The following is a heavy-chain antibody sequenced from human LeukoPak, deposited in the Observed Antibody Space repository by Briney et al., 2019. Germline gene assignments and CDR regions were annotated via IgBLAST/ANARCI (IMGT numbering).Heavy chain of an antibody. Sequence: GGSLRLSCAASGFTFSNYVMSWVRQAPGKGLEWVSGLSFGGGSTYYADSVRGRFTISRDNSKNTLYLQMNSLRAEDTAVYYCGKNRYSGSLSPFDIWGQGTMVTVSS. CDR3: GKNRYSGSLSPFDI. J-gene: IGHJ3*02. V-gene: IGHV3-23*01. D-gene: IGHD1-26*01. CDR2: LSFGGGST. CDR1: GFTFSNYV.